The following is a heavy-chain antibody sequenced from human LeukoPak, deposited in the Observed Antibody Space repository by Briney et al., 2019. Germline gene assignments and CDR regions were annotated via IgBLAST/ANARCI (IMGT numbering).Heavy chain of an antibody. D-gene: IGHD3-10*01. CDR3: AKEMYSYGSGSYYSVGGFDY. J-gene: IGHJ4*02. CDR1: GFTFSTYG. V-gene: IGHV3-30*18. Sequence: PGRSLRLSCAAPGFTFSTYGMHWVRQAPGRGLEWGAVILSVVSNKYYADSVKGRFTIFRDNCTNTLYLQMNSLRGEDPAVYDCAKEMYSYGSGSYYSVGGFDYWGQGTLVTVSS. CDR2: ILSVVSNK.